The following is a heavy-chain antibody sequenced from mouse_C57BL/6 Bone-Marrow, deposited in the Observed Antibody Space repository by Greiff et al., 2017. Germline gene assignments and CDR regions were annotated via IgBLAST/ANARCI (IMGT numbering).Heavy chain of an antibody. D-gene: IGHD2-5*01. CDR2: IHPNSGST. J-gene: IGHJ3*01. CDR3: ARAPLGCSKYSFAY. Sequence: VQLQQPGAELVKPGASVKLSCKASGYTFTSYWMHWVKQRPGQGLEWIGMIHPNSGSTNYNEKFKSKATLTVDKSSSTAYMQLSSLTSEDSAVFDCARAPLGCSKYSFAYWGQGTLVTVSA. CDR1: GYTFTSYW. V-gene: IGHV1-64*01.